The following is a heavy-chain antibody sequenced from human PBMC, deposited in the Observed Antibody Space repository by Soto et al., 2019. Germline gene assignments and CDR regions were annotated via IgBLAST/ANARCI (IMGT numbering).Heavy chain of an antibody. V-gene: IGHV3-9*01. J-gene: IGHJ6*02. D-gene: IGHD6-6*01. CDR1: GCSFDDYA. CDR2: VSWNSGSI. CDR3: AKETGARTSYYYYGMDV. Sequence: SQILSGAASGCSFDDYAMRWVSQDPGKSLEWVSGVSWNSGSICYADSVKGRFTISRDNAKNALYLQMNSLRAEDTALYYFAKETGARTSYYYYGMDVWGQGTTVTGSS.